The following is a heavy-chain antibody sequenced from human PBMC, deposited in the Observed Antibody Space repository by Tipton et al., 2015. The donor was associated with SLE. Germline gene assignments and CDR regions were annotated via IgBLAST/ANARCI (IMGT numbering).Heavy chain of an antibody. Sequence: GSLRLSCAVSGFTFSTYWMGWVRQAPGKGLEWVANIKQDGSEQRYADSVKGRFSISRDNDRNSLFLQMNSLRAEDTAVYYCGRSVWEGFCTPTSCHPNWFGSWGQVALVTVSS. J-gene: IGHJ5*01. CDR1: GFTFSTYW. D-gene: IGHD2-2*01. V-gene: IGHV3-7*01. CDR2: IKQDGSEQ. CDR3: GRSVWEGFCTPTSCHPNWFGS.